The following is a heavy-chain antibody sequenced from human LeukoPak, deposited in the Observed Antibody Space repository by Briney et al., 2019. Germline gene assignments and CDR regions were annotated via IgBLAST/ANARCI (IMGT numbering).Heavy chain of an antibody. CDR3: AKDVPIGYCSSTTCYFDY. J-gene: IGHJ4*02. CDR2: IRYDGSNK. V-gene: IGHV3-30*02. CDR1: GFTFSSYG. D-gene: IGHD2-2*03. Sequence: GGSLRLSCAASGFTFSSYGMHWVRQAPGKGLEWVAFIRYDGSNKYYADSVKGRFTISRDNSKNTLYLQMNSLRAEDTAVYYCAKDVPIGYCSSTTCYFDYWGQGTLVTVSS.